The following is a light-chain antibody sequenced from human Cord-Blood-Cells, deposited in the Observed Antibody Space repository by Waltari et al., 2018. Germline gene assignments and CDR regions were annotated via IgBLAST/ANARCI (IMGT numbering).Light chain of an antibody. CDR2: DAS. CDR1: QDISNY. CDR3: QQYDNLPLT. J-gene: IGKJ4*01. V-gene: IGKV1-33*01. Sequence: DIQMTQSPSSLSASVGDRVTITCQASQDISNYLNWYQQKPGKAPKLLIYDASNLETGVPSRFSGRGSGTDFTFTISSRQPEDIATYYCQQYDNLPLTFGGGPRWRSN.